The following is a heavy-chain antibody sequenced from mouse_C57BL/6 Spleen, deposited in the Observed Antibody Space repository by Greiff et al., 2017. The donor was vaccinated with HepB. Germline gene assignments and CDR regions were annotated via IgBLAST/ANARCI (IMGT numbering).Heavy chain of an antibody. V-gene: IGHV1-81*01. Sequence: VQLQESGAELARPGASVKLSCKASGYTFTSYGISWVKQRTGQGLEWIGEIYPRSGNTYYNEKFKGKATLTADKSSSTAYMELRSLTSEDSAVYFCARSGLGPWFAYWGQGTLVTVSA. D-gene: IGHD4-1*01. CDR1: GYTFTSYG. CDR3: ARSGLGPWFAY. J-gene: IGHJ3*01. CDR2: IYPRSGNT.